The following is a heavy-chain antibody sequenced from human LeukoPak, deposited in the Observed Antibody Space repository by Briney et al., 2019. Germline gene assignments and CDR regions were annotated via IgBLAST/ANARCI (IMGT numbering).Heavy chain of an antibody. CDR2: IYTSGST. J-gene: IGHJ3*01. CDR1: GGSISSYY. Sequence: PSETLSLTCTVSGGSISSYYWSWIRQPAGKGPEWIGRIYTSGSTNYNPSLKSRVTMSVDTSKNQFSLKLSSVTAADTAVYYCARDHTGNNWNYPGVWGQGTMVTVSS. CDR3: ARDHTGNNWNYPGV. V-gene: IGHV4-4*07. D-gene: IGHD1-7*01.